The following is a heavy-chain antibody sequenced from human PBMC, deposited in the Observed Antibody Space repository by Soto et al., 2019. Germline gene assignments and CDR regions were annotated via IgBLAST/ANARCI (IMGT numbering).Heavy chain of an antibody. V-gene: IGHV5-51*01. D-gene: IGHD6-13*01. CDR1: GYIFTNYW. CDR2: FYPGDSDT. Sequence: GESLKISCKGSGYIFTNYWIAWVRQMPGKGLEWMGIFYPGDSDTRYSPSFQGQVTISADKSISTAYLQWSSLKASDTAMYYCVRAHSSTWHLNFYYGMDVWGQGTTVTVSS. CDR3: VRAHSSTWHLNFYYGMDV. J-gene: IGHJ6*02.